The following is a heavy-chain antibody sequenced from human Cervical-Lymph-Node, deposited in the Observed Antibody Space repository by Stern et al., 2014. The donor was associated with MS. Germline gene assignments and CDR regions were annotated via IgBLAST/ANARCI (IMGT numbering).Heavy chain of an antibody. CDR2: IYTSGST. CDR3: ARVGATTGYYYYGMDV. D-gene: IGHD1-26*01. CDR1: GGSISSGSYY. Sequence: QLQLQESGPGLVKPSQTLSLTCTVSGGSISSGSYYWSWIRQPAGKGLEXIGRIYTSGSTNYNPSLKSRVTISVDTSKNQFSLKLSFVTAADTAVYYCARVGATTGYYYYGMDVWGQGTTVTVSS. V-gene: IGHV4-61*02. J-gene: IGHJ6*02.